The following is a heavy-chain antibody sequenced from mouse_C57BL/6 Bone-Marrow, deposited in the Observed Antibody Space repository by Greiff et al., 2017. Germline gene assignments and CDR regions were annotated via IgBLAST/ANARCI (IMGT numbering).Heavy chain of an antibody. Sequence: QVQLQQSGPELVRPGASVKISCKAPGYTFTSHWMQWVRQRPGQGLEWIGEIFPGSGSTYYNEKFKCKATLTVDTSSNTAYLQLSSLTSEDSAVYFCASSDSNFAWFAYWGQGTLVTVSA. D-gene: IGHD2-5*01. CDR3: ASSDSNFAWFAY. CDR1: GYTFTSHW. V-gene: IGHV1-56*01. J-gene: IGHJ3*01. CDR2: IFPGSGST.